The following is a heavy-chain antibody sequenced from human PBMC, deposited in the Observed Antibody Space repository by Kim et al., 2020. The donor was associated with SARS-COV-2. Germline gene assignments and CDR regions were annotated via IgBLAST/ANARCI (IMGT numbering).Heavy chain of an antibody. CDR3: ARHPDYGVYGWFDP. D-gene: IGHD4-17*01. Sequence: SPSFQGHVTISADKSISTAYLQWSSLKASDTAMYYCARHPDYGVYGWFDPWGQGTLVTVSS. V-gene: IGHV5-10-1*01. J-gene: IGHJ5*02.